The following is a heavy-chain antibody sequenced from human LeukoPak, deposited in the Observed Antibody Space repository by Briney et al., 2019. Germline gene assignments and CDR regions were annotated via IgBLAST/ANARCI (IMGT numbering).Heavy chain of an antibody. Sequence: PGGSLRLSCAASGFTFGSYSMNWVRQAPGKGLEWVSSISSSSSYIYYADSVKGRFTISRDNAKNSLYLQMNSLRAEDTAVYYCARDRYSSGWYYFDYWGQGTLVTVSS. V-gene: IGHV3-21*01. CDR3: ARDRYSSGWYYFDY. D-gene: IGHD6-19*01. CDR1: GFTFGSYS. J-gene: IGHJ4*02. CDR2: ISSSSSYI.